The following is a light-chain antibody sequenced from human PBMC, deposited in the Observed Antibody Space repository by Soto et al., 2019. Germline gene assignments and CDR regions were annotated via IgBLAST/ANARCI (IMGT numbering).Light chain of an antibody. V-gene: IGKV3-11*01. CDR1: QSVSSY. CDR3: QQRSNWPLT. CDR2: DAS. Sequence: EIVLTQSPATLSLSPGERATLSCRASQSVSSYLAWYQQKPGQAPRLLIYDASNRATGIPARFSGSGSGTDFTLTIGSLEPEDFGVYYCQQRSNWPLTFGGGTKVDIK. J-gene: IGKJ4*01.